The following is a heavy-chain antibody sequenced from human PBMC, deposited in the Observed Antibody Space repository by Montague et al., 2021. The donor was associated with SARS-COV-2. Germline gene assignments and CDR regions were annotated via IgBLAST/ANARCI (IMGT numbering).Heavy chain of an antibody. J-gene: IGHJ4*02. CDR1: GFTFSSYA. CDR2: ISGSGGST. V-gene: IGHV3-23*01. CDR3: RVGTYYGGNSDY. Sequence: SLRLSCAASGFTFSSYALRWVRQAPGKGLEWVSAISGSGGSTYYADSVKGRFTISRDNSKNTLFLQLNSLRPEDTAVYYCRVGTYYGGNSDYWGQGTLVTVSS. D-gene: IGHD3-10*01.